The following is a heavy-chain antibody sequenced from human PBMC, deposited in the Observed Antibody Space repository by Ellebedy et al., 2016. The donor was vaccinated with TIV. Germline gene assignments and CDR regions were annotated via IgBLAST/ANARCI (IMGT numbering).Heavy chain of an antibody. D-gene: IGHD3-10*01. Sequence: SETLSLTCAVYGASFTDYYWSWIRQPPGKGLEWIAEINHSGNANYNPSLKSRVTISTDTSKKQFSLKLTSVTEADTAVYYCARGGYYGSGVLNYWGQGTRVTIYS. CDR1: GASFTDYY. CDR2: INHSGNA. J-gene: IGHJ4*02. V-gene: IGHV4-34*01. CDR3: ARGGYYGSGVLNY.